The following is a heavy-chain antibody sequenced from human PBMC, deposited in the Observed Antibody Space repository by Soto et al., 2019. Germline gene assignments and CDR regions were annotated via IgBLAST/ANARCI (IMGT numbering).Heavy chain of an antibody. J-gene: IGHJ4*02. D-gene: IGHD2-15*01. V-gene: IGHV3-23*01. CDR1: NNYA. CDR2: ISGGGGST. CDR3: AEGKVVAVGWWDFDD. Sequence: EVQLLDSGGGLVQPGGSLRLSCTASNNYAMSWVRQAPGKGLEWVSAISGGGGSTYYADSARGRFTISRDNSKNTLYLQMNSLRAEDTAVYYCAEGKVVAVGWWDFDDWGQGTLVTVSS.